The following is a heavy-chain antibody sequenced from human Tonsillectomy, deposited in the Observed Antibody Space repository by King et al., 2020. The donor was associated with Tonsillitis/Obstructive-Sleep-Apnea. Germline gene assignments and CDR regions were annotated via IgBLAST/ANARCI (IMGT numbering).Heavy chain of an antibody. Sequence: VQLVESGGGLVQPGGSLRLSCAASGFTFSSYEMNWVRQAPGKGLEWVSYISSSGSTIYYADSVKGRFTISNDNAKNSLYLQMNSLRAEDTAVYYCARAHPYDSSGYYYPSTPDYWGQGTLVTVSS. V-gene: IGHV3-48*03. D-gene: IGHD3-22*01. CDR3: ARAHPYDSSGYYYPSTPDY. J-gene: IGHJ4*02. CDR2: ISSSGSTI. CDR1: GFTFSSYE.